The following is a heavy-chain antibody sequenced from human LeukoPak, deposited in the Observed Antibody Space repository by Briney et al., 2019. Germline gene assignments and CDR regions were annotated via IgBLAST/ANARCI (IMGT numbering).Heavy chain of an antibody. V-gene: IGHV1-2*02. CDR2: INPKSGNT. CDR3: ARGRGLECGGDCSLLSDY. D-gene: IGHD2-21*02. Sequence: GASVKVSCKASGYTFTDYYMHWVRQAPGQGLEWMGWINPKSGNTDYAQKFQGRVTMTRDTSITTAYMDLTSLRSDDTAIYYCARGRGLECGGDCSLLSDYWGQGILVTVSS. J-gene: IGHJ4*02. CDR1: GYTFTDYY.